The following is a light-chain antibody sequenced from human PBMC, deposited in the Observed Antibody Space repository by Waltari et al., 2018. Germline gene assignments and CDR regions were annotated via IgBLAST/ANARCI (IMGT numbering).Light chain of an antibody. CDR3: QQYDSSPT. CDR2: GTS. CDR1: RSISSGY. V-gene: IGKV3-20*01. J-gene: IGKJ3*01. Sequence: EIVLTQSPGTLSLSPGERATLSCRASRSISSGYLAWYQQKPGQAPRFLIYGTSRRATGIPDRFSGSGSGTEFTLTINRLESEEFAVYFCQQYDSSPTFGPGTKVEVK.